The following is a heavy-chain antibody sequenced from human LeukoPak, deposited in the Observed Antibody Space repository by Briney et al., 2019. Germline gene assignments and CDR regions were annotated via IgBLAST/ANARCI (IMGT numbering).Heavy chain of an antibody. V-gene: IGHV4-34*01. CDR1: GGSFSGYY. CDR3: ARGLMYYDILTGYTSADAFDI. CDR2: INHSGST. D-gene: IGHD3-9*01. J-gene: IGHJ3*02. Sequence: SETLSLTCAVYGGSFSGYYWSWIRQPPGKGLEWVGEINHSGSTNYNPSLKSRVTISVDTSKNQSSLKLSSVTAADTAVYYCARGLMYYDILTGYTSADAFDIWGQGTMVTVSS.